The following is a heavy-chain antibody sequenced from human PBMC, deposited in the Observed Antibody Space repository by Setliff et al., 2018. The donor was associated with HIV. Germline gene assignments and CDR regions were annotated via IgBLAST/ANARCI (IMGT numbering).Heavy chain of an antibody. J-gene: IGHJ4*01. CDR1: GGSISSFY. V-gene: IGHV4-59*01. Sequence: SETLSLTCTVSGGSISSFYWSWIRQPPGKGLEWIGYIYYSGSTNYNPSLKSRVTISVDTSKNQFSLKLSSVTAADTAVYYCARDGWDYYGSGTYPPLYYFDSWGQGTLVTVSS. D-gene: IGHD3-10*01. CDR2: IYYSGST. CDR3: ARDGWDYYGSGTYPPLYYFDS.